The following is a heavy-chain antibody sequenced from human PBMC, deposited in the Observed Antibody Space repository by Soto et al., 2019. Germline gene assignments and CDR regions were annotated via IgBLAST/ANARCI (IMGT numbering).Heavy chain of an antibody. Sequence: SVKVSCKASGFTFTSSAVQWVRQARGQRLEWIGWIVVGSGNTNYAQKFQERVTITRDMSTSTAYMELSSLRSEDTAAYYCAAGGRDCSGGSCYSPYYYYGMDVWGQGTTVTVSS. CDR3: AAGGRDCSGGSCYSPYYYYGMDV. CDR1: GFTFTSSA. J-gene: IGHJ6*02. CDR2: IVVGSGNT. D-gene: IGHD2-15*01. V-gene: IGHV1-58*01.